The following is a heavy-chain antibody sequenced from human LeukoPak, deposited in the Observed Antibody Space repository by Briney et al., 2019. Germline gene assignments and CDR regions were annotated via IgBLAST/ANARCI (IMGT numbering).Heavy chain of an antibody. D-gene: IGHD2-2*01. CDR3: ARTPYSEYCSSTSCQYYFDY. V-gene: IGHV1-69*06. CDR2: IIPIFGTA. Sequence: GASVKVSCKASGGTFSSYAISWVRQAPGQGLEWMGGIIPIFGTANYAQKFQGRVTITADKSTSTAYMELSSLRSEDTAVYYCARTPYSEYCSSTSCQYYFDYWGQGTLVTVSS. CDR1: GGTFSSYA. J-gene: IGHJ4*02.